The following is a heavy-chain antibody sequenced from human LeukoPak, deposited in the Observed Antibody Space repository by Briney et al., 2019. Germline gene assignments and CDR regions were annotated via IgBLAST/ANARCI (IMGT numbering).Heavy chain of an antibody. J-gene: IGHJ4*02. V-gene: IGHV3-9*01. CDR2: ISWNSGSI. CDR3: AKDLNWNDMGVLDY. CDR1: GFTFDDYA. Sequence: PGRSLRLSCAASGFTFDDYAMHWVRQAPGKGLEWVSGISWNSGSIGYADSVKGRLTISRDNAKNSLYLQMNSLRAEDTALYYCAKDLNWNDMGVLDYWGQGTLVTVSS. D-gene: IGHD1-1*01.